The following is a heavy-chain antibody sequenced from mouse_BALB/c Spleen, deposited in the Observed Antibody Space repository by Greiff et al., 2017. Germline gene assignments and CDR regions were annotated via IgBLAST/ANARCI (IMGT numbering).Heavy chain of an antibody. D-gene: IGHD2-4*01. CDR2: IDPANGNT. CDR1: GFNIKDTY. V-gene: IGHV14-3*02. Sequence: EVQLQQSGAELVKPGASVKLSCTASGFNIKDTYMHWVKQRPEQGLEWIGRIDPANGNTKYDPKFQGKATITADTSSNTAYLQLSSLTSEDTAVYYWARRGISIYYDYDDAMDYWGQGTSVTVSS. CDR3: ARRGISIYYDYDDAMDY. J-gene: IGHJ4*01.